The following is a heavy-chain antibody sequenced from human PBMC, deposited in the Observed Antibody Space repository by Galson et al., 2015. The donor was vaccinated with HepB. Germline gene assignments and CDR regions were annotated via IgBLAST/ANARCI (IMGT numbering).Heavy chain of an antibody. CDR1: GGTFSSYA. D-gene: IGHD4-17*01. CDR3: ARGADGDYVYDP. Sequence: SVKVSCKASGGTFSSYAISWVRQAPGQGLEWMGRIIPILGIANYAQKFQGRVTITADKSTSTAYMELSSLRSEDTAVYYCARGADGDYVYDPWGQGTLVTVSS. V-gene: IGHV1-69*04. J-gene: IGHJ5*02. CDR2: IIPILGIA.